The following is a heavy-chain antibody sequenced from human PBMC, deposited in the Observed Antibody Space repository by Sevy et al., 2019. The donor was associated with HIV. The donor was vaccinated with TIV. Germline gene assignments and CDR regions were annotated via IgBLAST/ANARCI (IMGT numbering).Heavy chain of an antibody. CDR3: ARGIFYHSSGYGY. V-gene: IGHV4-61*01. CDR1: GGSVSSGSYC. CDR2: TYYNGTT. J-gene: IGHJ4*02. Sequence: SETLSLTCSVSGGSVSSGSYCWSWIRQPPGKGLEWIGYTYYNGTTNYNPSLKSRATISVDTSKNQFSLKLSTVTAAETAVYYCARGIFYHSSGYGYWGQGTLVTVSS. D-gene: IGHD3-22*01.